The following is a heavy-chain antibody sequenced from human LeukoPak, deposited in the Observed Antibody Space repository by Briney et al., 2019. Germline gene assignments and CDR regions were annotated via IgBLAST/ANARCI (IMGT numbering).Heavy chain of an antibody. D-gene: IGHD2-15*01. CDR2: ISSSSSYI. V-gene: IGHV3-21*01. CDR1: GFTFSSYS. CDR3: ARDFSSGLDY. Sequence: KTGGSLRLSCAASGFTFSSYSMNWVRQAPGKGLEWVSSISSSSSYIYYADSVKGRFTISRDNAKNSLYLQMNSLRAEDTAVYYCARDFSSGLDYWGQGTLVTVSS. J-gene: IGHJ4*02.